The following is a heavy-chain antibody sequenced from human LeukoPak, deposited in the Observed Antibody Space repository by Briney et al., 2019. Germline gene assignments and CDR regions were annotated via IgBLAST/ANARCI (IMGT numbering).Heavy chain of an antibody. CDR3: ARGPKYSSSLDY. CDR1: GYTFTGYY. CDR2: INPNSGGT. Sequence: ASVKVSCKASGYTFTGYYMHWVRQAPGQGLEWMGWINPNSGGTNYAQKFQGRVTMTRDTSISTAYMELSRLRSDDTAVYYYARGPKYSSSLDYWGQGTLVTVSS. D-gene: IGHD6-6*01. V-gene: IGHV1-2*02. J-gene: IGHJ4*02.